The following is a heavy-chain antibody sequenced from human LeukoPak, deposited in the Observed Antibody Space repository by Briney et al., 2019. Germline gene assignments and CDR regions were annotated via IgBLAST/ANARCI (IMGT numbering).Heavy chain of an antibody. V-gene: IGHV4-39*01. CDR1: GDSISSSSYS. J-gene: IGHJ4*02. D-gene: IGHD3-9*01. Sequence: PSETLSLTCTVSGDSISSSSYSWGWIRQPPGKGLEWIGSFSYSGSTYYNPSLKSRVTISVDTSKNQFSLKLSSVTAADTAVYYSARLQNDILTGYYESYWGQGTLVTVSS. CDR3: ARLQNDILTGYYESY. CDR2: FSYSGST.